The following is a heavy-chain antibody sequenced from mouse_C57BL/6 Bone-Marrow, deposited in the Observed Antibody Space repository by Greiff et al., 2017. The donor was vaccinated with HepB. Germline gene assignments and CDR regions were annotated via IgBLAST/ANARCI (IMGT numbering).Heavy chain of an antibody. CDR1: GYTFTSYW. CDR2: IYPSDSET. J-gene: IGHJ4*01. CDR3: ARRYGYDGGDYAMDY. Sequence: QVQLQQPGAELVRPGSSVKLSCKASGYTFTSYWMDWVKQRPGQGLEWIGNIYPSDSETHYNQKFKDKATLTVDKSSSTAYMQLSSLTSEDSAVYYCARRYGYDGGDYAMDYWGQGTSVTVSS. V-gene: IGHV1-61*01. D-gene: IGHD2-2*01.